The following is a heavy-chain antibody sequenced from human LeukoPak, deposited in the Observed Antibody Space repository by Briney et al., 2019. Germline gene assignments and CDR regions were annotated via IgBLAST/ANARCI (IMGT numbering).Heavy chain of an antibody. CDR1: GYTFTSYA. V-gene: IGHV1-3*01. J-gene: IGHJ5*02. Sequence: ASVKVSGKASGYTFTSYAMHWVRQAPGQRLEWMGWINAGNGNTKYSQKFQGRVTITRDTSASTAYMELSSLRSEDTAVYYCARDHHRPLREYSTPYWFDPWGQGTLVTVSS. CDR2: INAGNGNT. CDR3: ARDHHRPLREYSTPYWFDP. D-gene: IGHD2/OR15-2a*01.